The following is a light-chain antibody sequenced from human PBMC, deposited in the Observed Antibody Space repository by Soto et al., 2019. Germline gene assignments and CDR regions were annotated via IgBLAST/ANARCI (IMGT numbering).Light chain of an antibody. J-gene: IGKJ5*01. CDR2: DAS. CDR1: QSVSSQ. V-gene: IGKV3-11*01. CDR3: QQYGNSPFT. Sequence: EIVLTQSPATLSLSPGERATLSCRASQSVSSQLAWYQQKPGQAPRLLIYDASNRATGIPARFSGSGSATDFTLTISSLEPEDFAVYYCQQYGNSPFTFGQGTRLEIK.